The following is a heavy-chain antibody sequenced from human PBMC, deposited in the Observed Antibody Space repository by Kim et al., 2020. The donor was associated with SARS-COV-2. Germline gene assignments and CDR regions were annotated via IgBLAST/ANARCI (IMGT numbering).Heavy chain of an antibody. J-gene: IGHJ5*02. V-gene: IGHV4-4*07. D-gene: IGHD1-1*01. CDR3: ARDGTLEKGPYWFDP. CDR2: IYTSGST. CDR1: GGSISSYY. Sequence: SETLSLTCTVSGGSISSYYWSWIRQPAGKGLEWIGRIYTSGSTNYNPSLKSRVTMSVDTSKNQFSLKLSSVTAADTAVYYCARDGTLEKGPYWFDPWGQGTLVTVSS.